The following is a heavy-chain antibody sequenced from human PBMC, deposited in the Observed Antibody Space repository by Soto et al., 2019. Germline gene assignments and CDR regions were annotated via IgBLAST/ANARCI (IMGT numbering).Heavy chain of an antibody. V-gene: IGHV1-18*01. J-gene: IGHJ6*02. Sequence: QVQLVQSGAEVKKPGASVKVSCKASGYTFTSYGISWVRQAPGQGLEWMGWIRAYNGNTNYAQKLKGRVTMTTDTLTITAYMELRRLRSDDTAVYYCARDLPTMDVWGQGTTVPVSS. CDR1: GYTFTSYG. CDR2: IRAYNGNT. CDR3: ARDLPTMDV.